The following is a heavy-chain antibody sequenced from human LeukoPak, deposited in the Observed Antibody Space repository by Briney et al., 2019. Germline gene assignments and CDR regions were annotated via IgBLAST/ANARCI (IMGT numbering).Heavy chain of an antibody. J-gene: IGHJ4*02. CDR2: IYYSGST. CDR1: GGSISSSSYY. V-gene: IGHV4-39*01. CDR3: ARGARRHIVVVISFDY. Sequence: PSETLSLTCTVSGGSISSSSYYWGWIRQPPGKGLEWIGSIYYSGSTYYNPSLKSRVTISVDTSKNQFSLKLSSVTAADTAVYYCARGARRHIVVVISFDYWGQGTLVTVSS. D-gene: IGHD3-22*01.